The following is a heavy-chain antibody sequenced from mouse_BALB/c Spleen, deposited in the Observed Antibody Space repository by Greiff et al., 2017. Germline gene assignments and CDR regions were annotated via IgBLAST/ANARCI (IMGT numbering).Heavy chain of an antibody. Sequence: VQGVESGAELAKPGASVKMSCKASGYTFTSYWMHWVKQRPGQGLEWIGYINPSTGYTEYNQKFKDKATLTADKSSSTAYMRLSSLTSEDSAVYYCASRKDSGYDAMDYWGQGTSVTVSS. CDR2: INPSTGYT. CDR3: ASRKDSGYDAMDY. CDR1: GYTFTSYW. V-gene: IGHV1-7*01. J-gene: IGHJ4*01.